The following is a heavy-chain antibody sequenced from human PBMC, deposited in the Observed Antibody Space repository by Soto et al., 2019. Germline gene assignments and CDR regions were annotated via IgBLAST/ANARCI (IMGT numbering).Heavy chain of an antibody. Sequence: PGGSLRLSCAASGFTFSAYNMNWVRQAPGKGLEWVAYISSGATTVYYADSVKGRFTFSRDNAKNSLYLQMSSLRDEDTAVYYCARDRGTVTNDVGHDYGMDVWGQGTTVTVSS. V-gene: IGHV3-48*02. D-gene: IGHD4-17*01. CDR3: ARDRGTVTNDVGHDYGMDV. CDR2: ISSGATTV. CDR1: GFTFSAYN. J-gene: IGHJ6*02.